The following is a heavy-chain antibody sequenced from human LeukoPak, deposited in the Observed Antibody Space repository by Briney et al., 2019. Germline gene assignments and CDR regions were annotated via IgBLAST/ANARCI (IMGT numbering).Heavy chain of an antibody. CDR2: IYYSGST. Sequence: SSETLSLTCTVSGGSISSGGYYWSWIRQHPGKGLEWIGYIYYSGSTYYNPSLKSRVTISVDTSKNQFSLKLSSVTAADTAVYYCATSLYYDSSGYSRAFPGDNWFDPWGQGTLVTVSS. CDR1: GGSISSGGYY. J-gene: IGHJ5*02. V-gene: IGHV4-31*03. CDR3: ATSLYYDSSGYSRAFPGDNWFDP. D-gene: IGHD3-22*01.